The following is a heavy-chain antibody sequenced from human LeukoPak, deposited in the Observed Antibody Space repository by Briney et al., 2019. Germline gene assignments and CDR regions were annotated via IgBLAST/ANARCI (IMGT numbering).Heavy chain of an antibody. V-gene: IGHV3-7*03. J-gene: IGHJ4*02. CDR3: AKVTEYSYGPFDY. Sequence: GGSLRLSCAASGFTFSRHWMSWVRQAPGKGLEWVANTKQDGSEKHYVDSVKGRFTIARDDAKNSLYLQMDSLRAEDTAIYYCAKVTEYSYGPFDYWGQGTLVTVSS. CDR2: TKQDGSEK. D-gene: IGHD5-18*01. CDR1: GFTFSRHW.